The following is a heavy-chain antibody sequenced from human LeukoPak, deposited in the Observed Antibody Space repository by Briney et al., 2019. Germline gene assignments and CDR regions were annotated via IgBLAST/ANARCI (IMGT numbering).Heavy chain of an antibody. J-gene: IGHJ4*02. D-gene: IGHD2-2*01. Sequence: ASVKVSCKGSGGTFSTYPTSWVRQAPGRGLEWMGGIIPIFDTTNYAQKFQDRATITADESTSTVYMELRSLRSEDTAIYYCARGRLGYCRTTSCCTFDHWGQGTLVTVSS. CDR1: GGTFSTYP. V-gene: IGHV1-69*13. CDR2: IIPIFDTT. CDR3: ARGRLGYCRTTSCCTFDH.